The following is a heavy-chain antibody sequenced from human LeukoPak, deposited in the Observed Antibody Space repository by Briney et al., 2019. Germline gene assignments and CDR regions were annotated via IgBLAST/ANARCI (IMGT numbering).Heavy chain of an antibody. CDR2: MNPNSGNT. Sequence: ASVKVSCKASGYTFTSYYMHWVRQAPGQGLEWMGWMNPNSGNTGYAQKFQGRVTITRNTSISTAYMELSSLRSEDTAVYYCARGNVLLFGDAFDIWGQGTMVTVSS. V-gene: IGHV1-8*03. J-gene: IGHJ3*02. CDR1: GYTFTSYY. D-gene: IGHD3-10*01. CDR3: ARGNVLLFGDAFDI.